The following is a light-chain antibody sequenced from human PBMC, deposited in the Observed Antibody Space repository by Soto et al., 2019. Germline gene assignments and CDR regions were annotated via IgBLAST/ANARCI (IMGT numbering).Light chain of an antibody. CDR2: DVN. J-gene: IGLJ1*01. V-gene: IGLV2-14*01. CDR3: SSYKSSSTLPYV. Sequence: QSALTQPASVSGSPGQSITISCTGTSSDVGGYNLVSWYQQYPDKAPKLMIFDVNTRPSGVSNRFSGSKSGNTASLTISGLQADYEADYYCSSYKSSSTLPYVFGTGTKLTGL. CDR1: SSDVGGYNL.